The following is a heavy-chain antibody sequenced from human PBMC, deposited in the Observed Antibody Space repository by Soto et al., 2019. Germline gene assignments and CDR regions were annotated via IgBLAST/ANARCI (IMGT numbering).Heavy chain of an antibody. D-gene: IGHD6-19*01. J-gene: IGHJ4*02. V-gene: IGHV3-9*01. CDR3: AKDVGSSGWYDGFDS. CDR1: GFSFGDYA. CDR2: ISWNGESI. Sequence: EVQLVESGGGLVQPGRSLRLSCAASGFSFGDYALQWVRQVPGKGLEWVSSISWNGESIGYADSVKGRVTISRDNGKKYVYLQRNSLRGEYTALYYCAKDVGSSGWYDGFDSWGQGTLVTVSS.